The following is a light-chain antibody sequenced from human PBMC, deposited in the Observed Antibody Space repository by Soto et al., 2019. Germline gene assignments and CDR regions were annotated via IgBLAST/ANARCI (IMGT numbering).Light chain of an antibody. Sequence: EMVLTQSPGTLSLSPGDRATLSCRASQSVSNDYVAWVQQKPGQAPRLLIYGASSRATGIPDRFSGSGSGTDFTLTISRLEPEDFAVYYCQQYGSSPTTFGQGTKVDIK. CDR1: QSVSNDY. CDR3: QQYGSSPTT. V-gene: IGKV3-20*01. J-gene: IGKJ1*01. CDR2: GAS.